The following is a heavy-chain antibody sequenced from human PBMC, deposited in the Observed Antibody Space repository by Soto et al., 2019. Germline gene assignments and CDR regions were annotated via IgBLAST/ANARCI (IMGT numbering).Heavy chain of an antibody. D-gene: IGHD3-3*01. CDR2: INPNSGGP. CDR1: GSTFTGYY. V-gene: IGHV1-2*02. J-gene: IGHJ6*02. CDR3: ARDYWSGDRYYYGMDV. Sequence: ASVKVSCKASGSTFTGYYIHWVRQAPGQRLEWMGYINPNSGGPNYAQKFHGRVTMTRDTYISTAYMELSSLRSDDTAVYYCARDYWSGDRYYYGMDVWGQGTTVTVSS.